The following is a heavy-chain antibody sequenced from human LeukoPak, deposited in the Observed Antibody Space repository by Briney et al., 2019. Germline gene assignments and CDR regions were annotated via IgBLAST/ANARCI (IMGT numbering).Heavy chain of an antibody. CDR2: MNPNSGNT. J-gene: IGHJ4*02. Sequence: ASVKVSCKSSGYTFTSYDINWVRQATGQGLEWMGWMNPNSGNTGYAQKFQGRVTMTRNTSISTAYMELSSLRSEDTAVYYCARGSYGSGTDDYWGQGTLVTVSS. CDR1: GYTFTSYD. V-gene: IGHV1-8*02. CDR3: ARGSYGSGTDDY. D-gene: IGHD3-10*01.